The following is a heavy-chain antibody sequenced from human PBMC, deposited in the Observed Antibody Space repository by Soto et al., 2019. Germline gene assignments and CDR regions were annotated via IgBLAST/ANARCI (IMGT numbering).Heavy chain of an antibody. CDR3: AKTRPPLIAWCCFDK. D-gene: IGHD2-8*01. Sequence: PGGSLRLSCAASGFTFSSYGMHWVRQAPGKGLEWVAVISYDGSNKYYADSVKGRFTISRDNSKNTLYLQMNSLRAEDTAVYSCAKTRPPLIAWCCFDKCGQGTRVTVS. V-gene: IGHV3-30*18. CDR1: GFTFSSYG. CDR2: ISYDGSNK. J-gene: IGHJ4*02.